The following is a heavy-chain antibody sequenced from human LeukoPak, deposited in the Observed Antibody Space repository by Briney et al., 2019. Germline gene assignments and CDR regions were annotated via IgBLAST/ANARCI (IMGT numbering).Heavy chain of an antibody. J-gene: IGHJ5*02. Sequence: SETLSLTCTVSGYSISSGYYWGWIRQPPGKGLEWNGSIYHSGSTYYNPSLKSRVTISVDTSKNQFSLKLSSVTAADTAVYYCERLVPGFDPWGQGTLVTVSS. CDR1: GYSISSGYY. CDR3: ERLVPGFDP. V-gene: IGHV4-38-2*02. D-gene: IGHD2-2*01. CDR2: IYHSGST.